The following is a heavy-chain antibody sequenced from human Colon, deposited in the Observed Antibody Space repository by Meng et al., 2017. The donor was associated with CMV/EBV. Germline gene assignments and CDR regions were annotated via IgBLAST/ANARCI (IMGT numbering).Heavy chain of an antibody. Sequence: GGSLRLSCAASGFTFSDYYMNWVRQAPGKGLEWVASISGSGAKTDFADSAKGRFSVSRDNSKNTLYLQMNSLRGEDTAVYYCAKDTILGLIKPSDCWGQGTLVTVSS. J-gene: IGHJ4*02. CDR3: AKDTILGLIKPSDC. D-gene: IGHD3/OR15-3a*01. CDR1: GFTFSDYY. V-gene: IGHV3-23*01. CDR2: ISGSGAKT.